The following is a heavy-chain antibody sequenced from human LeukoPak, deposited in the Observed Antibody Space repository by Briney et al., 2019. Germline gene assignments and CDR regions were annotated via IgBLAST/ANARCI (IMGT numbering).Heavy chain of an antibody. V-gene: IGHV1-46*01. J-gene: IGHJ4*02. Sequence: ASVKVSCKASGYTFTSYYMHWVRQAPGQGLEWMGIINPSGGSTSYAQKFQGRVTMTRDTSISTAYMELSRLRSDDTAVYYCASGEIGYWGQGTLVTVSS. CDR1: GYTFTSYY. CDR2: INPSGGST. CDR3: ASGEIGY. D-gene: IGHD4-17*01.